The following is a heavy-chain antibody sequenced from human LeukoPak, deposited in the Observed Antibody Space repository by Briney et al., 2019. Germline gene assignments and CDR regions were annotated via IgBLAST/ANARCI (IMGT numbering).Heavy chain of an antibody. Sequence: PSETLSLTCTVSGGSISSYYWSWIRQPAGKGLEWIGRIYATGITNYNPSLKSRVTMSVDTSKNQFSLNLTSVTAADTAVYYCVRDSPYYDILTGYYPYYYMDVWGKGTTVTISS. D-gene: IGHD3-9*01. CDR1: GGSISSYY. J-gene: IGHJ6*03. V-gene: IGHV4-4*07. CDR3: VRDSPYYDILTGYYPYYYMDV. CDR2: IYATGIT.